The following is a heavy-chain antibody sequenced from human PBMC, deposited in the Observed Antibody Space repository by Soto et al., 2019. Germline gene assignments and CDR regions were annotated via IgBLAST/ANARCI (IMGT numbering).Heavy chain of an antibody. CDR1: GGSITSGGYS. CDR3: ASSKDDGVAGSVWFDP. Sequence: LSFTCAVSGGSITSGGYSWGWIQQPPGQCLEWIGYMYHSGYTSYYPALKEPVTLSLVHPINQFSLRLNSVTAADTAVYFCASSKDDGVAGSVWFDPWGQRTLVTVSS. CDR2: MYHSGYT. J-gene: IGHJ5*02. D-gene: IGHD2-15*01. V-gene: IGHV4-30-2*01.